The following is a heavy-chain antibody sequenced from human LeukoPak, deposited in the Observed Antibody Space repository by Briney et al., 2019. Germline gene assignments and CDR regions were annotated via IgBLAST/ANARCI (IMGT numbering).Heavy chain of an antibody. Sequence: PGRSLRLSCEASGFTFSTYGMHWVRQAPGKGLEWITLIPYDGSDKYYADSVKGRFTISRDNSKNPLYLQMNSLRAEDTAVYYCARYYGSGRGYYGLDVWGQGTTVTVFS. J-gene: IGHJ6*02. CDR3: ARYYGSGRGYYGLDV. V-gene: IGHV3-30*03. CDR1: GFTFSTYG. CDR2: IPYDGSDK. D-gene: IGHD3-10*01.